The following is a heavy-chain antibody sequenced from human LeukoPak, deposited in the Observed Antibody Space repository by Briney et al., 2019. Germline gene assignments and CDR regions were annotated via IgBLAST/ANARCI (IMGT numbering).Heavy chain of an antibody. CDR1: GGTFSSYA. CDR3: ARVCSINEIQLWSRGWFDP. D-gene: IGHD5-18*01. J-gene: IGHJ5*02. V-gene: IGHV1-69*05. Sequence: SVKVSCKASGGTFSSYAISWVRQAPGQGLEWMGGIIPIFGTANYAQKFQGRVTITTDESTSTAYMELSSLRSEDTAVYYCARVCSINEIQLWSRGWFDPWGQGTLVTVSS. CDR2: IIPIFGTA.